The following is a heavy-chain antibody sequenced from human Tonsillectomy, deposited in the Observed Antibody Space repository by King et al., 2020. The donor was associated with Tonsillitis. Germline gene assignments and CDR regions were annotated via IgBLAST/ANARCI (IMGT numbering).Heavy chain of an antibody. CDR1: GGSISSGGYY. D-gene: IGHD6-13*01. CDR3: ARARSSWREYYYYYFYMDV. V-gene: IGHV4-61*02. Sequence: VPLQESGPGLVKPSQTLSLTCTVSGGSISSGGYYWSWIRQPAGQGPEWIGRIYTSGSTNYNPSLKSRVTMSVDTSKNQFSLKLSSVTAADTAVYYCARARSSWREYYYYYFYMDVWGKGTTVTVSS. J-gene: IGHJ6*03. CDR2: IYTSGST.